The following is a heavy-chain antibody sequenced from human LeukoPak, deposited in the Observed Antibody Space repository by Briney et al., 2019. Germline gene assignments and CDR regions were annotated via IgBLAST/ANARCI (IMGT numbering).Heavy chain of an antibody. V-gene: IGHV4-59*12. J-gene: IGHJ4*02. D-gene: IGHD2-15*01. CDR2: IHYSGST. Sequence: PSETLSLTCAVSGGSISHYYWNWIRQSPGKGLEWIGHIHYSGSTNYNPSLRSRVTVSVDTSKNQFSLKLSSVTAADTAVYYCARGSGYCSGGSCYLFFDYWGQGTLVTVSS. CDR3: ARGSGYCSGGSCYLFFDY. CDR1: GGSISHYY.